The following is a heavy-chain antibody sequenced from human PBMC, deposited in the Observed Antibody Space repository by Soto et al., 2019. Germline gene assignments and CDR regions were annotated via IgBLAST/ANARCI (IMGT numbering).Heavy chain of an antibody. CDR3: ARARSTVRYFQH. Sequence: NPSETLSLTCAVYGGSFSGYYWSWIRQPPGKGLEWIGEINHSGSTNYNPSLKSRVTISVDTSKNQFSLKLSSVTAADTAVYYCARARSTVRYFQHWGQGTLVTVSS. CDR1: GGSFSGYY. CDR2: INHSGST. J-gene: IGHJ1*01. V-gene: IGHV4-34*01. D-gene: IGHD4-17*01.